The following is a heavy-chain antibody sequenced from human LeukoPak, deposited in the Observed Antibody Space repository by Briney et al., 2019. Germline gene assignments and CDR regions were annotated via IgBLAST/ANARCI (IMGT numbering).Heavy chain of an antibody. CDR3: ARAQIAARTHTYYYYMDV. J-gene: IGHJ6*03. D-gene: IGHD6-6*01. Sequence: ASVKVSCKTSGCTFTSYAISWVRQAPGQGLEWMGGIIPIFGTANYAQQFQGRVTITTDESTSTAYMELRSLRSEDTAVHYCARAQIAARTHTYYYYMDVWGKGTTVTVSS. V-gene: IGHV1-69*05. CDR1: GCTFTSYA. CDR2: IIPIFGTA.